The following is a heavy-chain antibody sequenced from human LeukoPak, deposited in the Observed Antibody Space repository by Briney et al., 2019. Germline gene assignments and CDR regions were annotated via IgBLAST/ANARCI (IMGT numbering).Heavy chain of an antibody. CDR1: GFAFNKYW. Sequence: GGSLGLSCAASGFAFNKYWMHWVRQTPGKGLVWVSRINGDGSTTSYADSVKGRFTISRDNAKNTLYLQMSSLRAEDTAVYYCARISSGWYRDTFDIWGQGTMVTVSS. CDR3: ARISSGWYRDTFDI. V-gene: IGHV3-74*01. CDR2: INGDGSTT. J-gene: IGHJ3*02. D-gene: IGHD6-19*01.